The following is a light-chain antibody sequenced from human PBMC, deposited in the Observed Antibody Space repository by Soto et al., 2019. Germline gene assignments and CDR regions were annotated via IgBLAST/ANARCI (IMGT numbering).Light chain of an antibody. CDR2: SAS. V-gene: IGKV1-5*01. J-gene: IGKJ5*01. Sequence: DIQMTQSPSSLSASVGDRITITCRASQSMSLFLNWYQQKPGKAPKLLIYSASTLQSGVPSRFSGSGSGTEFTLTISSLQPDDFATYYCQQYNSYSPITFGQGTRLEIK. CDR3: QQYNSYSPIT. CDR1: QSMSLF.